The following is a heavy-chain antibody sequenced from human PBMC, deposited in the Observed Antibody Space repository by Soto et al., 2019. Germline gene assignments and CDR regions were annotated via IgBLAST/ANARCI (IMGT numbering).Heavy chain of an antibody. CDR3: VRGRATYYGFWSGYSSTPNMDY. Sequence: QVQLVQSGAEVKKPWASVKVSCKAPGYTFTSYDINWVRQATGPGLEWMGWMNPNSGNTGYAQKFQGRVTMTRNTSISTAYMGLSSLRSEDTAVYCCVRGRATYYGFWSGYSSTPNMDYWGQGTLVTVSS. D-gene: IGHD3-3*01. CDR1: GYTFTSYD. CDR2: MNPNSGNT. J-gene: IGHJ4*02. V-gene: IGHV1-8*01.